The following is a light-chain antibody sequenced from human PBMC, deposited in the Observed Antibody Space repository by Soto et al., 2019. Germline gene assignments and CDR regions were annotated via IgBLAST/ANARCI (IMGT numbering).Light chain of an antibody. J-gene: IGKJ1*01. CDR1: QSVSSYY. CDR2: GAS. CDR3: QQYGSSPPWT. V-gene: IGKV3-20*01. Sequence: EIVLTQSPGTLSLSPGERATLSCRASQSVSSYYFAWYQHKPGQAPRLLIYGASSRATGIPDRFSGSGFGTDFTLTISRLEPEDFAVYYCQQYGSSPPWTFGQGTKVEIK.